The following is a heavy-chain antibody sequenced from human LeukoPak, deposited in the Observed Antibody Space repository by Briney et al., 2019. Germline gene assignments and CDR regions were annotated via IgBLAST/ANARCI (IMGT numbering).Heavy chain of an antibody. J-gene: IGHJ6*03. Sequence: GGSLRLSCAASGFTVSSNYMSWVRQAPGKGLEWVSSISSSSSYIYYADSVKGRFTISRDNAKNSLYLRMNSLRAEDTAVYHCARGTGVTTPGWFYYYYYMDVWGKGTTVTVSS. V-gene: IGHV3-21*01. D-gene: IGHD3-22*01. CDR3: ARGTGVTTPGWFYYYYYMDV. CDR1: GFTVSSNY. CDR2: ISSSSSYI.